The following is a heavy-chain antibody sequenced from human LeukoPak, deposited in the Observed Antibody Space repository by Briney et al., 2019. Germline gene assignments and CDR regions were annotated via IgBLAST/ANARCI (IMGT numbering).Heavy chain of an antibody. CDR1: GFTFDDYG. V-gene: IGHV3-20*04. J-gene: IGHJ4*02. D-gene: IGHD3-22*01. CDR3: AKHSTYYYDSSGLDY. Sequence: GSLRLSCAASGFTFDDYGMSWVRQAPGKGLEWVSGINWNGGSTGYADSVKGRFTISRDNAKNSLYLQMNSLRAEDTALYYCAKHSTYYYDSSGLDYWGQGTLVTISS. CDR2: INWNGGST.